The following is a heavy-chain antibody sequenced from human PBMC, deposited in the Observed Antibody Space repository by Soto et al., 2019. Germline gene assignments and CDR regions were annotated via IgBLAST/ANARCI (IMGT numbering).Heavy chain of an antibody. Sequence: QVQLQESGPGLVKPSQTLSLSCTVSGGSISSGGNYWSWIRQHPGKGLEWIGCIYYSGSTYYNPSLKSRVTISVDTSKNQFSLKLSSVTAADTAVYYCARDSTVTTTLLDVWGQGTTVIVSS. V-gene: IGHV4-31*03. CDR1: GGSISSGGNY. J-gene: IGHJ6*02. CDR2: IYYSGST. D-gene: IGHD4-17*01. CDR3: ARDSTVTTTLLDV.